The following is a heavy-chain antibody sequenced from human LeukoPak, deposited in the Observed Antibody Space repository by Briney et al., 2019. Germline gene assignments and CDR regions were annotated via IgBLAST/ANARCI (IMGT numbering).Heavy chain of an antibody. J-gene: IGHJ4*02. CDR2: TISSSSYI. V-gene: IGHV3-21*01. Sequence: GGSLTLSCAASGLTFSSYSMNWVRQAPGKGLEWVSSTISSSSYIYYADSVKGRFTISRDSAKHSLYLQMNSLRAEDTAVYYCARAITMVRGVIIWFDYWGQGTLVTVP. D-gene: IGHD3-10*01. CDR1: GLTFSSYS. CDR3: ARAITMVRGVIIWFDY.